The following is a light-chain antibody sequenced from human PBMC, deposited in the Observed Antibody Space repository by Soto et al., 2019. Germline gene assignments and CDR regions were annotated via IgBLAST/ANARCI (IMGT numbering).Light chain of an antibody. CDR2: KAS. V-gene: IGKV1-5*03. Sequence: DIQMTQSPSTLSGSVGDRVTITCRASQTISSWLAWYQQKPGKAPKLLIYKASTLKSGVPSRFSGSGSGTDFTLTISRLEPEDFAVYYCQQYGSLWTFGQGTKVEIK. CDR3: QQYGSLWT. J-gene: IGKJ1*01. CDR1: QTISSW.